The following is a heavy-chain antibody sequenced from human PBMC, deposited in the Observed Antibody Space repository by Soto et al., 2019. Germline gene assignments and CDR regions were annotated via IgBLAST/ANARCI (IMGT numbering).Heavy chain of an antibody. CDR3: ARPLFRSRYYYYGMDV. CDR2: INPNSGGT. Sequence: ASVKVSCKASGYTFTGYYMHWVRQAPGQGLEWMRWINPNSGGTNYAQKFQGRVTMTRDTSISTAYMELSRLRSDDTAVYYCARPLFRSRYYYYGMDVWGQGTTVTVSS. J-gene: IGHJ6*02. CDR1: GYTFTGYY. V-gene: IGHV1-2*02.